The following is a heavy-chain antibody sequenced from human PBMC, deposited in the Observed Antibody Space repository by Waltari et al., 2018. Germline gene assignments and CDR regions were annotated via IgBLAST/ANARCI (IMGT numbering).Heavy chain of an antibody. Sequence: EVQLVESGGGLVKPGGSLRLSCAASGFTFSSYSMNWVRQAPGKGLEWVSSISSSSSYIYYAESVKGRFTISRDNAKNSLYLQMNSLRAEDTAVYYCARERGRLGKSDYWGQGTLVTVSS. J-gene: IGHJ4*02. CDR2: ISSSSSYI. CDR3: ARERGRLGKSDY. D-gene: IGHD6-25*01. CDR1: GFTFSSYS. V-gene: IGHV3-21*01.